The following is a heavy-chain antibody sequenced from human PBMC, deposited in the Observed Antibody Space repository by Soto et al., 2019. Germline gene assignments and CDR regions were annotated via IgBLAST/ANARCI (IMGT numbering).Heavy chain of an antibody. CDR2: IYYSGST. V-gene: IGHV4-61*01. D-gene: IGHD3-22*01. CDR1: GGSVSSVSYY. CDR3: ARGHGGYYYDSSGYYTLYYYYGMDV. Sequence: SETLSLTCTVSGGSVSSVSYYWIWIRQPPLSGLDCIGYIYYSGSTNYNPSLKSRVTISVDTSKNQFSLKLSSVTAADTAVYYCARGHGGYYYDSSGYYTLYYYYGMDVWGQGTTVTVSS. J-gene: IGHJ6*02.